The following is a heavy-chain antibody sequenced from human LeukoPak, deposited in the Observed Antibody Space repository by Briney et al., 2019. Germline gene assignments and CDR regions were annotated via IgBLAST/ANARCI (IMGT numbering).Heavy chain of an antibody. V-gene: IGHV3-33*01. CDR2: IWYDGSNK. J-gene: IGHJ3*02. CDR3: ARAYCGGDCYSGAHDAFDI. Sequence: GGSLRLSCAASGFTFSSYVMHWVRQAPGKGLEWVAVIWYDGSNKYYADSVKGRFTISRDNSKNTLYLQMNSLRVEDTAVYYCARAYCGGDCYSGAHDAFDIWGQGTMVTVSS. CDR1: GFTFSSYV. D-gene: IGHD2-21*02.